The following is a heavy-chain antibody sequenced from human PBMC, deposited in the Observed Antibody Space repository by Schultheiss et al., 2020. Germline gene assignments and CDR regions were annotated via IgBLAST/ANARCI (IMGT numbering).Heavy chain of an antibody. V-gene: IGHV3-30*02. J-gene: IGHJ6*03. CDR2: IRYDGSNK. CDR3: AKAGSLGRYYYYMDV. CDR1: GFTFSSYG. Sequence: GGSLRLSCAASGFTFSSYGMHWVRQAPGKGLEWVAFIRYDGSNKYYADSVKGRFTISRDNSKNTLYLQMNSLRAEDTAVYYCAKAGSLGRYYYYMDVWGKGTTVTVSS.